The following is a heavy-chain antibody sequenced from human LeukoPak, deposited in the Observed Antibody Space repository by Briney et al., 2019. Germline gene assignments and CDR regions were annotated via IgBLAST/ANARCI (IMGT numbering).Heavy chain of an antibody. J-gene: IGHJ4*02. CDR3: ARVVTRRSIGY. D-gene: IGHD5-18*01. V-gene: IGHV3-21*01. CDR1: GFTFSSFT. Sequence: GGSLRLSCAASGFTFSSFTMNWVRQARGKGLEWVSSISSSSSYIYYADSVKGRFTISRDNAKNSLYLQMNSLRAEDTAVYYCARVVTRRSIGYWGQGTLVTVSS. CDR2: ISSSSSYI.